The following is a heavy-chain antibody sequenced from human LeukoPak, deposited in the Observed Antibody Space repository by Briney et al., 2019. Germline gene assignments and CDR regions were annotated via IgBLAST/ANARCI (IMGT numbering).Heavy chain of an antibody. D-gene: IGHD4-17*01. CDR2: ISPSGGST. V-gene: IGHV1-46*01. CDR3: ARAQMTTLTHGGDWFDP. J-gene: IGHJ5*02. Sequence: ASVKVSCKAFGYTFTSNYMHWVRQAPGQGPEWMGVISPSGGSTTYAQKFQGRVTLTRDMSTSTDYLELSSLRSEDTAVYYCARAQMTTLTHGGDWFDPWGQGTLVTVSS. CDR1: GYTFTSNY.